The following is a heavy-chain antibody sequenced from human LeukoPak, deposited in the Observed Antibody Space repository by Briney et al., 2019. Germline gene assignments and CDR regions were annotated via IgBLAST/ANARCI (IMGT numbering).Heavy chain of an antibody. CDR3: ARVNGRNYYFDY. J-gene: IGHJ4*02. D-gene: IGHD4-23*01. Sequence: SETLSLTCTVSNYSISTDYYWGWIRQPPGKGLEWIGRIYTSGTIYYNPSLKSRVTISIDTSKNQFSLKLRSVNAADTAVYYCARVNGRNYYFDYWGQGTLVTVSS. CDR2: IYTSGTI. CDR1: NYSISTDYY. V-gene: IGHV4-38-2*02.